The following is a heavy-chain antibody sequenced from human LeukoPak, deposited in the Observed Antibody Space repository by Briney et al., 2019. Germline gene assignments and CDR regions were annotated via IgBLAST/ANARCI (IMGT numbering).Heavy chain of an antibody. CDR2: INHSGST. CDR3: ARDHYDSSGYLFDP. V-gene: IGHV4-34*01. J-gene: IGHJ5*02. CDR1: GGSFSGYY. D-gene: IGHD3-22*01. Sequence: SETLSLTCAVYGGSFSGYYWSWIRQPPGKGLEWIGEINHSGSTNYNPSLKSRVTISVDTSKNQFSLKLSSVTAADTAVYYCARDHYDSSGYLFDPWGQGTLVTVSS.